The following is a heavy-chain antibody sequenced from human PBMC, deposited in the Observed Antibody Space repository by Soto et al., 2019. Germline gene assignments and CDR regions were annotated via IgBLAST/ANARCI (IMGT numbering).Heavy chain of an antibody. CDR2: IYPSDSDT. CDR1: GYNFAGYW. CDR3: ARGGVSTRTFDY. D-gene: IGHD3-3*01. V-gene: IGHV5-51*01. Sequence: SCKGSGYNFAGYWIAWVRQMPGKGLELMGVIYPSDSDTRYRPSFQGQVTISADKSISSAYLQWSSLRASDTAIYYCARGGVSTRTFDYWGQGTPVTVYS. J-gene: IGHJ4*02.